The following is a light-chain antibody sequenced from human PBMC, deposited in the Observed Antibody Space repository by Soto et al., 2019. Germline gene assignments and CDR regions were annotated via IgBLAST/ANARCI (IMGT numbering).Light chain of an antibody. CDR3: QQYTDWPKT. J-gene: IGKJ1*01. CDR1: QGVSRE. Sequence: EILMTQSPATLSVSPGEDVTLSCRASQGVSRELVWYQQRPGQAPRLLMYAASTRATGIPERFSGSGSGTEFTLTISRLQSEDFAVYYCQQYTDWPKTFGQGTKVDIK. V-gene: IGKV3D-15*01. CDR2: AAS.